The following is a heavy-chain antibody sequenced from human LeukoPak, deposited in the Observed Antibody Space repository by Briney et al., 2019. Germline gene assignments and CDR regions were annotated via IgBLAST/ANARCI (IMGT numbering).Heavy chain of an antibody. CDR1: GASFRAYY. D-gene: IGHD3-16*01. CDR3: ASSRDLYLDAFTSYWYFDV. CDR2: INDSGHG. V-gene: IGHV4-34*01. J-gene: IGHJ2*01. Sequence: SETLSLTCAVYGASFRAYYWSWIRQAPGKGQEWIGEINDSGHGRYNASLKSRVTMSVDTSKNQLSLKLKSVTAADSAVYYCASSRDLYLDAFTSYWYFDVWGRGSLVTVSS.